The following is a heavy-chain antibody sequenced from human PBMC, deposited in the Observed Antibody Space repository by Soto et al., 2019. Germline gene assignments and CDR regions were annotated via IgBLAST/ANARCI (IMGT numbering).Heavy chain of an antibody. D-gene: IGHD2-15*01. J-gene: IGHJ4*02. CDR3: ARGDGAVGAAIDI. CDR1: GFTFSDHY. CDR2: ISSRSSEI. Sequence: GGSLRLSCVVSGFTFSDHYMNWVRQAPGKGLQWVAYISSRSSEINYADPVKGRFTIPRDNAKNSVFLHMTSLTAEDTGVYFCARGDGAVGAAIDIWGQGTLVTVSS. V-gene: IGHV3-11*06.